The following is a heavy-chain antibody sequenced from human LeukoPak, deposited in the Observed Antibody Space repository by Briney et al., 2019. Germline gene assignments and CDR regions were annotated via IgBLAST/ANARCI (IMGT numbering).Heavy chain of an antibody. D-gene: IGHD3-3*01. J-gene: IGHJ3*02. CDR1: GYTLTELS. CDR2: FDPEDGET. Sequence: ASVKVSCKVSGYTLTELSMHWVRQAPGKGLEWMGGFDPEDGETIYAQKFQGRVTMTEDTSTDTAYMELSSLRSEDTAVYYCALVRRITIFGVVTFDAFDIWSQGTMVTVSS. CDR3: ALVRRITIFGVVTFDAFDI. V-gene: IGHV1-24*01.